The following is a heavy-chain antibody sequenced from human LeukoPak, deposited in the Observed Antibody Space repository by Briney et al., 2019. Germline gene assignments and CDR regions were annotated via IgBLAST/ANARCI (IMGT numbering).Heavy chain of an antibody. CDR2: INHSGST. CDR1: GGSFSGYY. Sequence: PSETLSLTCAVYGGSFSGYYWSWIRQPPGKGLEWIGEINHSGSTNYNPSLKSRVTISVDMSKNQFSLKLSSVTAADTAVYYCARGRGMATITVDYWGQGTLVTVSS. D-gene: IGHD5-24*01. V-gene: IGHV4-34*01. CDR3: ARGRGMATITVDY. J-gene: IGHJ4*02.